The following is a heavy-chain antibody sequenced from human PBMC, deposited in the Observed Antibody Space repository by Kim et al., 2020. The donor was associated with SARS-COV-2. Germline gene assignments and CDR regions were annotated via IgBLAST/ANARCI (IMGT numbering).Heavy chain of an antibody. Sequence: SETLSLTCTVSSGSISSDAHNWAWIRQPPGKGLEWIASIHYSGSTSYNPSLESRTTTSVDTSKNQFSLKLTSVTAADTAVYYCAGLAVVGWAADEYWGQGNLVTFSS. CDR3: AGLAVVGWAADEY. D-gene: IGHD1-26*01. V-gene: IGHV4-39*01. CDR2: IHYSGST. CDR1: SGSISSDAHN. J-gene: IGHJ4*02.